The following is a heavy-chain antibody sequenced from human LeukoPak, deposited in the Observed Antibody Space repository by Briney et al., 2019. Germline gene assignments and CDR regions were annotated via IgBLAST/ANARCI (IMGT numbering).Heavy chain of an antibody. J-gene: IGHJ4*02. D-gene: IGHD3/OR15-3a*01. V-gene: IGHV4-38-2*02. CDR3: ARVDADYFDY. Sequence: SETLSLTCTVSGYPISSGYYWGWIRQPPGKGLEWIGSIYHSGSTYYNPSLKSRVTISVDTSKNQFSLKLSSVTAADTAVYYCARVDADYFDYWGQGTLVTVSS. CDR2: IYHSGST. CDR1: GYPISSGYY.